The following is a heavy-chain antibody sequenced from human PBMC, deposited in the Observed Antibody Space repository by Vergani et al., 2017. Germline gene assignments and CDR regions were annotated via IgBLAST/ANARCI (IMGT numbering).Heavy chain of an antibody. Sequence: QVQLVESGGGVVQPVRSLRLSCTSSVFTFSTYAMHWVRQAPGKGLEWVAIIYYDGSKKYYADSVKGRFTISRDNSRNTLDLLMSSLRAEDTAIYYCVREGSYCGSTTCRNPSYVYYYHMDVWGEGTTVTVSS. J-gene: IGHJ6*03. CDR2: IYYDGSKK. CDR1: VFTFSTYA. CDR3: VREGSYCGSTTCRNPSYVYYYHMDV. V-gene: IGHV3-33*01. D-gene: IGHD2-21*01.